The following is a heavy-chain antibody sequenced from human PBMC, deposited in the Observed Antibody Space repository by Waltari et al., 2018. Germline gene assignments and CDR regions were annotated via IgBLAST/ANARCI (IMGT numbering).Heavy chain of an antibody. CDR2: IDYSGST. J-gene: IGHJ6*03. CDR3: ARQTPGPYYYYYYMDV. V-gene: IGHV4-59*08. Sequence: QVQLQESGPGLVKPSETLSLTCTVSGGSISSYFWSWIRQPPGKGLEWIGYIDYSGSTKYNPSLESRVTISVDTSKNQFSLKVSSVTAADTAVYYCARQTPGPYYYYYYMDVWGKGTTVTVSS. CDR1: GGSISSYF.